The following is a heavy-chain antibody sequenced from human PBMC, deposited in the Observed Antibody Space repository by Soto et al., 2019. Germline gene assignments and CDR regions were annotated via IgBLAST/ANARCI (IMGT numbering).Heavy chain of an antibody. CDR2: ISGSGGTA. D-gene: IGHD1-1*01. V-gene: IGHV3-23*01. CDR3: AKGRGQNWNFDY. CDR1: GFTFSSYA. J-gene: IGHJ4*02. Sequence: EVQLLESGGGSEQPGGSLRLSCAASGFTFSSYAMHWVRRPPGKGLEWVSSISGSGGTAYYADSVKGRFSISRDSLVNTLYLQMNSLRAEDTAVYYCAKGRGQNWNFDYCGQGTLVTVSP.